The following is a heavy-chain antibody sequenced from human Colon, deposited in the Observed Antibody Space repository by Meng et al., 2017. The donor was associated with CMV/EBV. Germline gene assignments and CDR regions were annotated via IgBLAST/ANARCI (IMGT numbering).Heavy chain of an antibody. D-gene: IGHD6-19*01. V-gene: IGHV3-21*01. CDR2: ISSSSSYI. Sequence: GESLKISCAASGFTFSSYSMNWVRQAPGKGLEWVSSISSSSSYIYYADSVKGRFTISRDNAKNSLYLQMNSLRAEDTAVYYCARDHGWGYSSGWSDCWGQGTLVTVSS. CDR1: GFTFSSYS. CDR3: ARDHGWGYSSGWSDC. J-gene: IGHJ4*02.